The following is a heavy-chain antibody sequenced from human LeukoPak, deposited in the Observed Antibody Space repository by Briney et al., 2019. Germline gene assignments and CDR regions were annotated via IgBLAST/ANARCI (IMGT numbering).Heavy chain of an antibody. CDR3: ARDRVTMVRGVIEHNWFDP. J-gene: IGHJ5*02. Sequence: PSETLSLTCTVSGGSISSYNWSWIRQPAGKGLEWIGRIYTSGSTNYNPSLKSRVTMSVDTSKNQFSLKLSSVTAADTAVYYCARDRVTMVRGVIEHNWFDPWGQGTLVTVSS. D-gene: IGHD3-10*01. CDR2: IYTSGST. V-gene: IGHV4-4*07. CDR1: GGSISSYN.